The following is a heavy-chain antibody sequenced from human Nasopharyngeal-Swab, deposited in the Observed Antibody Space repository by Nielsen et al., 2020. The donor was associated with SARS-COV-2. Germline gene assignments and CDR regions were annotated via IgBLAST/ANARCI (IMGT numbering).Heavy chain of an antibody. CDR2: INPSGGGT. D-gene: IGHD3-10*01. J-gene: IGHJ6*02. Sequence: ASVNVSCKPSLYTFTTYYIHWVRQAPGQGLEWMGIINPSGGGTNYAQKFKGRDTMTGDTSTGTVYMELTSLTSEDTAVYYCARMMYFHGYYAMDVWGQGTTVTVSS. V-gene: IGHV1-46*01. CDR3: ARMMYFHGYYAMDV. CDR1: LYTFTTYY.